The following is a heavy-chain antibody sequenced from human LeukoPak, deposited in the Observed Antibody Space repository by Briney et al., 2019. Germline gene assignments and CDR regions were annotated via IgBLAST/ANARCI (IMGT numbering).Heavy chain of an antibody. J-gene: IGHJ4*02. D-gene: IGHD5-18*01. CDR3: AASGYSYGSFDY. CDR1: EYTFTGYY. Sequence: ASVKVSCKASEYTFTGYYIHWVRQAPGQGLEWMGWIFPNSGDTNYAQKLQGRVTMTRDTSLSTAYMELSRLRSDDTAVYYCAASGYSYGSFDYWGQGTLVTVSS. V-gene: IGHV1-2*02. CDR2: IFPNSGDT.